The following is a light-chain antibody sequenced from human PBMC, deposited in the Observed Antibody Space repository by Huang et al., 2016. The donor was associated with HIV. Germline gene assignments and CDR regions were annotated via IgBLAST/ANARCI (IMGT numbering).Light chain of an antibody. CDR2: DTS. CDR1: QSVSSN. Sequence: ETVMTQSPVTLSVSPGERATLSCRASQSVSSNLAWSQQRHGQAPRLLIYDTSTRATGIPARFSGSGSGTEFTLTISGLQSEDFAVYYCQQYSDGYTFGQGTKVDVK. V-gene: IGKV3-15*01. CDR3: QQYSDGYT. J-gene: IGKJ2*01.